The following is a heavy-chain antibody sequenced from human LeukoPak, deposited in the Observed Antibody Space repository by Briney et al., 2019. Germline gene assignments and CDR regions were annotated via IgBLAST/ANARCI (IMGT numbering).Heavy chain of an antibody. CDR2: MSSSSSYI. CDR1: GFTFSSYS. J-gene: IGHJ1*01. CDR3: ARDQWGGYYDSSGYADGYFQH. Sequence: KTGGSLRLSCAASGFTFSSYSMNWVRQAPGKGLEWVSSMSSSSSYIYYADSAKGRFTISRDNAKNSLYLQMNSLRAEDTAVYYCARDQWGGYYDSSGYADGYFQHWGQGTLVTVSS. D-gene: IGHD3-22*01. V-gene: IGHV3-21*01.